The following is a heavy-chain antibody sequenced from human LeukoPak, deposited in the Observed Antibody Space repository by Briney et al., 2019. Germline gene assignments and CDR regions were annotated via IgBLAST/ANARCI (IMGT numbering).Heavy chain of an antibody. J-gene: IGHJ6*03. CDR1: GFTFSSYG. D-gene: IGHD2-2*01. Sequence: PGGSLRLSCVASGFTFSSYGMHWVRQAPGKGLEWVAFIRYDGSNKYYVDSVKGRFTISRDNSKNTLYLQMNSLRAEDTAVYYCAREYQLLSDYYYYMDVWGKGTTVTVSS. CDR3: AREYQLLSDYYYYMDV. CDR2: IRYDGSNK. V-gene: IGHV3-30*02.